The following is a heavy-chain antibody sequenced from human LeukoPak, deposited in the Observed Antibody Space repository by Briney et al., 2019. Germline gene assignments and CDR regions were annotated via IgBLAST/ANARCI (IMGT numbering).Heavy chain of an antibody. CDR3: ARGGSYSYGSFDY. Sequence: PGGSLRLSCAASGFSFSSYWMHWVRQAPGKGLVWVSRINSAGMSPIQADAVKGRFTISRDNAKNTLYLQMNTLRAEDTAVYYCARGGSYSYGSFDYWGQGTLVTVSS. J-gene: IGHJ4*02. V-gene: IGHV3-74*01. CDR2: INSAGMSP. CDR1: GFSFSSYW. D-gene: IGHD5-18*01.